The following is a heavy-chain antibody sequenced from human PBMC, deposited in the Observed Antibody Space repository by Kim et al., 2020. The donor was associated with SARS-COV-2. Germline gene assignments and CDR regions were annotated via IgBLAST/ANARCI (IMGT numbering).Heavy chain of an antibody. D-gene: IGHD6-13*01. CDR3: ARVRGYSSSWIWFDP. Sequence: QKFQGRVTMTRDTSTSTVYMELSSLRSEDTAVYYCARVRGYSSSWIWFDPWGQGTLVTVSS. V-gene: IGHV1-46*01. J-gene: IGHJ5*02.